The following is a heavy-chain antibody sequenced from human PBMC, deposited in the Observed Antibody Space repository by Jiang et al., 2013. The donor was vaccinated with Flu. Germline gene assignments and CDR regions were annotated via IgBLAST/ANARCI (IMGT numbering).Heavy chain of an antibody. CDR2: IYPGDSDT. CDR1: GYSFTNSYW. V-gene: IGHV5-51*01. Sequence: VQLVESGAEVKKPGESLKISCKGSGYSFTNSYWIGWVRQMPGKGLEWMGIIYPGDSDTRYSPSFQGQVIISADKSISTAYLQWSSLKASDTAMYYCARLDGSYYRSTPVFDYWGQGALVTVSS. CDR3: ARLDGSYYRSTPVFDY. D-gene: IGHD1-26*01. J-gene: IGHJ4*02.